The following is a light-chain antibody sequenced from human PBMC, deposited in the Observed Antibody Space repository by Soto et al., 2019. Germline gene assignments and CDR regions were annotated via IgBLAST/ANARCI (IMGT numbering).Light chain of an antibody. CDR1: NIGSKN. J-gene: IGLJ1*01. CDR3: QVWDSSSDPPVSV. V-gene: IGLV3-21*04. CDR2: YDS. Sequence: SYELTQPPSVSVAPGKTARITCGGNNIGSKNVHWYQQKPGQAPVLVIYYDSDRPSGIPERFSGSNSGNTATLTISRVEAGDEADYYCQVWDSSSDPPVSVFGTGTKVTVL.